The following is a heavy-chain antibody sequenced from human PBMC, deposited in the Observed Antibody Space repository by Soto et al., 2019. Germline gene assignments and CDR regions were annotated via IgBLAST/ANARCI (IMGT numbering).Heavy chain of an antibody. J-gene: IGHJ3*02. CDR2: IKSKTDGGTT. D-gene: IGHD3-9*01. CDR1: GFTFSNAW. Sequence: GGSLRLSCAASGFTFSNAWMSWVSQAPGKGLEWVGRIKSKTDGGTTDYAAPVKGRFTISRDDSKNTLYLQMNSLKTEDTAVYYCTTSYDILTGPGAFDIWGQGTMVTVSS. CDR3: TTSYDILTGPGAFDI. V-gene: IGHV3-15*01.